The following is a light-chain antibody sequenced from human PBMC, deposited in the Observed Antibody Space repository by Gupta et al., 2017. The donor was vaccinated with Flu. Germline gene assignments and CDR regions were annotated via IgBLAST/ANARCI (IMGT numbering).Light chain of an antibody. J-gene: IGLJ1*01. V-gene: IGLV2-14*01. Sequence: RAITISCTGTRGDIGDYKYVSWYPHYPGKAPTLIIYEVINRPSRVSDRFSGSKSGNTASLTISGLQAEAEADYFCRSFTTSSTLVFGSGTPVT. CDR1: RGDIGDYKY. CDR3: RSFTTSSTLV. CDR2: EVI.